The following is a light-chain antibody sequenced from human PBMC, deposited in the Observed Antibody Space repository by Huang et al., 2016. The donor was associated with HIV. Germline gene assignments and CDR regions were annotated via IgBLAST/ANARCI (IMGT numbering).Light chain of an antibody. CDR3: QQYYSTPT. CDR1: QTFLYSSTNETY. V-gene: IGKV4-1*01. CDR2: GAS. Sequence: DIVMTQSPDSLAVALGERVTINCKSSQTFLYSSTNETYLAWYQQRPRQPPRLLIHGASARESGGPERFSGSGSETDFTLTISGLQAEDVAVYYCQQYYSTPTFGGGTKVEI. J-gene: IGKJ4*01.